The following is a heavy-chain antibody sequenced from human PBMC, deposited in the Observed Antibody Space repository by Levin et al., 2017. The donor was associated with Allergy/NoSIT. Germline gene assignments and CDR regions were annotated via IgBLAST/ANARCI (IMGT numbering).Heavy chain of an antibody. J-gene: IGHJ2*01. CDR2: IYYSGST. D-gene: IGHD4-17*01. V-gene: IGHV4-39*01. CDR3: ARPYGDYVGYFDL. Sequence: PSETLSLTCTVSGGSISSSSYYWGWIRQPPGKGLEWIGSIYYSGSTYYNPSLKSRVTISVDTSKNQFSLKLSSVTAADTAVYYCARPYGDYVGYFDLWGRGTLVTVSS. CDR1: GGSISSSSYY.